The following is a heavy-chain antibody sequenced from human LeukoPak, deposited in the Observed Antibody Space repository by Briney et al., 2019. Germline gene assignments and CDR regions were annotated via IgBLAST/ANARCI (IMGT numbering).Heavy chain of an antibody. J-gene: IGHJ4*02. V-gene: IGHV4-39*01. CDR2: FYYSGST. D-gene: IGHD2-15*01. Sequence: SETLSLTCTVSGGSISSSSYYWGWIRQPPGKGREGFGSFYYSGSTYYNPALKSRVTIYVDTYKNQFSLRLGSVTAADEAVYYCARPSLGYCSGGSCFCGGWYYFDYWGQGTLVTVSS. CDR1: GGSISSSSYY. CDR3: ARPSLGYCSGGSCFCGGWYYFDY.